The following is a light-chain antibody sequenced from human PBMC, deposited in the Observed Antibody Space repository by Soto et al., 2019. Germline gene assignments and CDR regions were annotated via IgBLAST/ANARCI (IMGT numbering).Light chain of an antibody. Sequence: DIQVSQSPSTLSASIGDRVTITCRASQTISGWLAWYQQKPGTAPTLLIYDASILESGVPSRFSGSGFGTEFTLTVTSLQPDDFATYYCQQYYEYPWTFGRGTKVDIK. J-gene: IGKJ1*01. CDR1: QTISGW. CDR3: QQYYEYPWT. V-gene: IGKV1-5*01. CDR2: DAS.